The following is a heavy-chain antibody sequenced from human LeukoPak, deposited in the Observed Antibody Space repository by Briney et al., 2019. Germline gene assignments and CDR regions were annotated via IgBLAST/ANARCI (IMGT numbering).Heavy chain of an antibody. D-gene: IGHD3-3*01. Sequence: SETLSLTCTVSGGSIRSSYYYWGWIRQPPGKGLEWIGSIYDSGSTYYNPSLKSRVTISVDTSKNQFSLKLSSVTAADTAVYYCAREWSYYYYGMDVWGQGTTVTVSS. J-gene: IGHJ6*02. CDR1: GGSIRSSYYY. CDR3: AREWSYYYYGMDV. CDR2: IYDSGST. V-gene: IGHV4-39*01.